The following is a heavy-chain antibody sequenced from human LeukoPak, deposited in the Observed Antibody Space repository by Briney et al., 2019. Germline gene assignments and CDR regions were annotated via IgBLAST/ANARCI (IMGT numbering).Heavy chain of an antibody. CDR3: AKGRCSGGSCYGRGFDY. Sequence: SETLSLTCTVSGGSISSGSFYWSWIRQHPGKGLEYIGYIYYSGSTYYNPSLKSRVTISVDTSKNQFSLNLSSVTAADTAVYYCAKGRCSGGSCYGRGFDYWGQGTLVTVSS. V-gene: IGHV4-31*03. CDR1: GGSISSGSFY. J-gene: IGHJ4*02. CDR2: IYYSGST. D-gene: IGHD2-15*01.